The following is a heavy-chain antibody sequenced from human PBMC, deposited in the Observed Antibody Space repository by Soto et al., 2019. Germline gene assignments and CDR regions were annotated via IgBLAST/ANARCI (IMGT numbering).Heavy chain of an antibody. CDR1: GYTFTNSD. CDR2: MNPDSGHA. J-gene: IGHJ4*02. CDR3: ARRPHCSGGICYYGLDN. D-gene: IGHD2-15*01. Sequence: QVQLVQSGAEVNKPGASVKVSCKASGYTFTNSDINWVRQAPGQGLEWMGWMNPDSGHAAYAQKFQGRVTLTTSTSTSTVYMEMRSLGSEDTAVYYCARRPHCSGGICYYGLDNWGQGTLVTVSS. V-gene: IGHV1-8*01.